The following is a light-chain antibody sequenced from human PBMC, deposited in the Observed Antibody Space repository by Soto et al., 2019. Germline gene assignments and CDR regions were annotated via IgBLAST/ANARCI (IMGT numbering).Light chain of an antibody. CDR3: QQYGSSPPIP. CDR2: GAS. Sequence: EIVLSQSACTLSLSTGERATLSCRASQSVSSSYLACYQQKPGPAPRLLIYGASSRATGIPDRFSGSGSGTDFTLTISRLEPEDFAVYYCQQYGSSPPIPFGQGTRLEI. CDR1: QSVSSSY. V-gene: IGKV3-20*01. J-gene: IGKJ5*01.